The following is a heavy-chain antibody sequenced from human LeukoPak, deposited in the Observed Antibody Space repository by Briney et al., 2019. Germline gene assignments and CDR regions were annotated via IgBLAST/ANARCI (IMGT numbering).Heavy chain of an antibody. Sequence: ASVKVSCKASGGTFSSYAISWVRQAPGQGLEWMGGIIPIFGTANYAQKFQGRVTITADESTSTAYMELSSLRSEDTAVYYCARVMSGDDILTGYYTSQYNWFDPWGQGTLVTVSS. D-gene: IGHD3-9*01. CDR3: ARVMSGDDILTGYYTSQYNWFDP. CDR1: GGTFSSYA. J-gene: IGHJ5*02. V-gene: IGHV1-69*01. CDR2: IIPIFGTA.